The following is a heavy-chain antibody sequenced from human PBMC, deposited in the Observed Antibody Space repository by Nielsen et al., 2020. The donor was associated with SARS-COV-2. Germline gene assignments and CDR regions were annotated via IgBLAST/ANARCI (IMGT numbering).Heavy chain of an antibody. V-gene: IGHV1-3*01. D-gene: IGHD2-2*02. CDR1: GYTFTSYA. CDR3: AREGVYCSSTSCYKGYFQH. CDR2: INAGNGNT. Sequence: ASVQVSCKASGYTFTSYAMHWVRQAPGQRLEWMGWINAGNGNTKYSQKFQGRVTITRDTSASTAYMELSSLRSEDTAVYYCAREGVYCSSTSCYKGYFQHWGQGTLVTVSS. J-gene: IGHJ1*01.